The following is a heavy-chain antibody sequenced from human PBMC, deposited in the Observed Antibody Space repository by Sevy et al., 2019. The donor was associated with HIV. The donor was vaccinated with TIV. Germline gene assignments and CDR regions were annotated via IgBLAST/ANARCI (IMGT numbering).Heavy chain of an antibody. Sequence: SETLSLTCTVSGGSISSGDYYWSWIRQPPGKGLEWIGYIYYSGSTYYNPSLKSRVTISVDTSKNQFSLKLSSVTAADTAVYYGAREVRELRFGEPHRIDWFDPWGQGTLVTVSS. D-gene: IGHD3-10*01. V-gene: IGHV4-30-4*01. CDR3: AREVRELRFGEPHRIDWFDP. CDR1: GGSISSGDYY. CDR2: IYYSGST. J-gene: IGHJ5*02.